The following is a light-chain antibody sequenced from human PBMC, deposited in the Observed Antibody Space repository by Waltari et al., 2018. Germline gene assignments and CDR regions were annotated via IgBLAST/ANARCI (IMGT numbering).Light chain of an antibody. V-gene: IGLV4-69*01. Sequence: QLVLTQSPSASASLGASVKLTCTLDSRPSNNIVAWLNRRPEKGPQYLMKVNSDGSHTKGDDIPDRFSGSSSGPERYLTISSLQSEDEADYYCQTGGHGTWVFGGGTKLTVV. CDR1: SRPSNNI. CDR3: QTGGHGTWV. J-gene: IGLJ3*02. CDR2: VNSDGSH.